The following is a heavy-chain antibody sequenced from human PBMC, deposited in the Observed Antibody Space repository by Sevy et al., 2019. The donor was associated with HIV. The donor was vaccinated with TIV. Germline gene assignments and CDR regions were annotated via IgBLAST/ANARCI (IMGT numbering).Heavy chain of an antibody. CDR2: ISGSDYTI. J-gene: IGHJ6*02. CDR1: GFTFSDYY. Sequence: GGSLRLPCAASGFTFSDYYMSWIRQAPGKGLEWISYISGSDYTIYYADSVKGRFTISRDNAKNSLYLQMNSLRAEDTAVYYCARDHVKDGDLGDYYYFAMDVWGQGTTVTVSS. V-gene: IGHV3-11*01. CDR3: ARDHVKDGDLGDYYYFAMDV. D-gene: IGHD4-17*01.